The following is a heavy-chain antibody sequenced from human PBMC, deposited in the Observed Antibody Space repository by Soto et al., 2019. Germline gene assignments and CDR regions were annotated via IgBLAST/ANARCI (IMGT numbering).Heavy chain of an antibody. CDR2: INPILSMS. V-gene: IGHV1-69*02. J-gene: IGHJ4*02. CDR3: ASSYGSGYRAFDY. D-gene: IGHD3-10*01. CDR1: GDTFTFYS. Sequence: QVQLVQSGAEVKKPGSSVRVSCKASGDTFTFYSINWVRQAPGLGLVWMGRINPILSMSNYAQRFQGRVTMTADKSTSTAYMELSSLRSEDTAMYYCASSYGSGYRAFDYRGQGALVTVSS.